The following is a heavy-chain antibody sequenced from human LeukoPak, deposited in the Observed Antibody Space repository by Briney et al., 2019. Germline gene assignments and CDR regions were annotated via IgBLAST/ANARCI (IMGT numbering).Heavy chain of an antibody. D-gene: IGHD6-13*01. CDR1: GFTFSNYW. J-gene: IGHJ4*02. V-gene: IGHV3-7*02. Sequence: AGSLRLSCAASGFTFSNYWISWVRQAPGKGLEWVANIKQDGSQKFYVDSVKGRFTISRDNAKNSLFLEMNRMRAEDTAVYYCTAATPDYWGQGTLVTVSS. CDR3: TAATPDY. CDR2: IKQDGSQK.